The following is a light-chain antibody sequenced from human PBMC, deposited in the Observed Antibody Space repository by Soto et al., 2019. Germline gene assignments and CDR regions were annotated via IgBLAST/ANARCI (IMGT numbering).Light chain of an antibody. CDR2: NVN. V-gene: IGLV2-11*01. CDR3: CSYAGSYTWV. J-gene: IGLJ3*02. Sequence: QSALTQPRSVSGSPGQSVTISCTGTSSDVGNYNYVSWYQQHPGKAPKLMIYNVNKRPSGVPDRFSASKSGNTASLTISGLQSEDEADYYCCSYAGSYTWVFGGGTQLTVL. CDR1: SSDVGNYNY.